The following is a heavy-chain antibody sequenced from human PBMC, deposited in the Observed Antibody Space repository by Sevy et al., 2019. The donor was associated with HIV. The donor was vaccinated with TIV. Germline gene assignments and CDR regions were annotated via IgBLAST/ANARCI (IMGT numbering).Heavy chain of an antibody. CDR3: ARDVREEGIRPEDLDY. Sequence: GGYLSLSCAASGFTFSDYGMKWVRQAPGKGLEWVAVIWNDGSNKYYADSVKGRCTTSKDNSSTTLNLQRNSLRAEATAVYYCARDVREEGIRPEDLDYWGQGTLVTVSS. V-gene: IGHV3-33*01. J-gene: IGHJ4*02. CDR2: IWNDGSNK. D-gene: IGHD6-6*01. CDR1: GFTFSDYG.